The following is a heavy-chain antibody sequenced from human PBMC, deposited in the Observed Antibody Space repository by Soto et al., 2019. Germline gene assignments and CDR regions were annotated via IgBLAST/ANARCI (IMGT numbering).Heavy chain of an antibody. Sequence: QVTLKESGPVLVKPIETLTLTCTVSGFSLSNARLGVSWIRQPPGKALEWLAHIFSNDEKSYNTSLKSRLTISKDTSKSQVVLTMTNMDPVDTATYYCARTLYYYDSSDKEGEDWFDPWGQGTLVTVSS. J-gene: IGHJ5*02. CDR1: GFSLSNARLG. D-gene: IGHD3-22*01. CDR2: IFSNDEK. V-gene: IGHV2-26*01. CDR3: ARTLYYYDSSDKEGEDWFDP.